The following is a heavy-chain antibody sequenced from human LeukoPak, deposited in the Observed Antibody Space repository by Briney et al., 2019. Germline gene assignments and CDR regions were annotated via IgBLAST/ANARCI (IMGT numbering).Heavy chain of an antibody. CDR3: ARGLYGSGSYGEYFDY. Sequence: GASVKVSCKASGGTFSSYAISWVRQAPGQGLEWMGRIIPILGIANYAQKFQGRVTITADKSTSTAYMELSSLRSEDTAVYYCARGLYGSGSYGEYFDYWGQGTLVTVSS. V-gene: IGHV1-69*04. CDR1: GGTFSSYA. CDR2: IIPILGIA. J-gene: IGHJ4*02. D-gene: IGHD3-10*01.